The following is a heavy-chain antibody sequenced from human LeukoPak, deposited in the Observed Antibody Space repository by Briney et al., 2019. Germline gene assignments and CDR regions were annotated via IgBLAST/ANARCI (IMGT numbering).Heavy chain of an antibody. J-gene: IGHJ3*02. CDR3: AKELVLTGYNAFDI. Sequence: GGSLRLSCAASGFTFSSYGMHWVRQAPGKGLEWVAVMSYDGSSEYYADSVKGRFTISRDNPKKTLFLQMNNLRADDTAVYYCAKELVLTGYNAFDIWGQGTMVTVSS. D-gene: IGHD3-9*01. V-gene: IGHV3-30*18. CDR1: GFTFSSYG. CDR2: MSYDGSSE.